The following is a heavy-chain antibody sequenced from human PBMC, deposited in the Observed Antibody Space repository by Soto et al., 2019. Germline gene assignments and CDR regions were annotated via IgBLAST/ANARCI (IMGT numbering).Heavy chain of an antibody. CDR1: GFTFSSYA. Sequence: GGSLRLSCAASGFTFSSYAMHWVRQAPGKGLEWVAVISYDGSNKYYADSVKGRFTISRDNSKNTLYLQMNSLRAEDTAVYYCARDGRRYYYDSSGAPDAFDVWGQGTMVTVSS. D-gene: IGHD3-22*01. J-gene: IGHJ3*01. V-gene: IGHV3-30-3*01. CDR3: ARDGRRYYYDSSGAPDAFDV. CDR2: ISYDGSNK.